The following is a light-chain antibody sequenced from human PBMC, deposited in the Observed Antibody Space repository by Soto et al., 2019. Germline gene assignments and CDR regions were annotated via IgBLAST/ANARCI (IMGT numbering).Light chain of an antibody. CDR2: EVT. V-gene: IGLV2-8*01. CDR3: RAYAGRNTFV. J-gene: IGLJ1*01. CDR1: SSDVGDNY. Sequence: QSALAQPPSASGSPGQSVTISCTGTSSDVGDNYVSWYQQHLGKAPKPIIYEVTLRPSGVPDRFSGSKSGTTASLPVAGLQSYDEPDYYCRAYAGRNTFVLGTGTKPTVL.